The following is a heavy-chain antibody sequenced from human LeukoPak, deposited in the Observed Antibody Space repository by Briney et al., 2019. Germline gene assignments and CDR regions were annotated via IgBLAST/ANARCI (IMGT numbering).Heavy chain of an antibody. CDR2: INPNSGGT. J-gene: IGHJ4*02. CDR3: ARVFGELYDLNY. V-gene: IGHV1-2*02. D-gene: IGHD3-10*01. Sequence: ASVKFSCKASGYTFSGYYMHWVRQARGQGLEWIGWINPNSGGTNYAQKFQGRVTMTRDTSISTAYMELSRLRSDDTAVYYCARVFGELYDLNYWGQGTLVTVSS. CDR1: GYTFSGYY.